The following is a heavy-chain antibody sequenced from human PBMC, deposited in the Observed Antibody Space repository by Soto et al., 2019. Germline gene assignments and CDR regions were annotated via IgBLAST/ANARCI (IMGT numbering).Heavy chain of an antibody. CDR2: IYPGDSDT. J-gene: IGHJ5*02. Sequence: GESLKISCKGSGYSFTSYWIGWVRQMPGKGLEWMGIIYPGDSDTRYSPSFQGQVTISADKSIGTAYLQWSSLKASDTAMYYCARSIVVVPAAITGFDPWGQGTLVTVSS. D-gene: IGHD2-2*02. CDR1: GYSFTSYW. CDR3: ARSIVVVPAAITGFDP. V-gene: IGHV5-51*01.